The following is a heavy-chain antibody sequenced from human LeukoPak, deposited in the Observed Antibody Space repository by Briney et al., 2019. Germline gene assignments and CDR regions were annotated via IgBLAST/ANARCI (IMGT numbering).Heavy chain of an antibody. Sequence: GASVKVSCKAAGYTFTTYDINWGRQATGQGLGWMGWMNPNSGNTGYAQKFQGRVTMTRNTSISTAYMQLSSLRSEDTAVYYCARGPNKSDGGNSGSAWFDPWGQGTLVTVSS. CDR3: ARGPNKSDGGNSGSAWFDP. J-gene: IGHJ5*02. V-gene: IGHV1-8*01. D-gene: IGHD4-23*01. CDR2: MNPNSGNT. CDR1: GYTFTTYD.